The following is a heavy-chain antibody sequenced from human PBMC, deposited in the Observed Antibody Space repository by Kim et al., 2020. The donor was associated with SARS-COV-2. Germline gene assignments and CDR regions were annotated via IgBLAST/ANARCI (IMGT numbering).Heavy chain of an antibody. Sequence: SETLSLTCTVSGGSISSYYWSWIRQPPGKGLEWIGYIYYTGSTNYNPSLNSRVTISLDSSKNQFSLKLSSVTAADTDVYYCARLKNNWPNGNFDFWGQGTLVTVSS. V-gene: IGHV4-59*01. CDR2: IYYTGST. CDR1: GGSISSYY. CDR3: ARLKNNWPNGNFDF. J-gene: IGHJ4*02. D-gene: IGHD1-1*01.